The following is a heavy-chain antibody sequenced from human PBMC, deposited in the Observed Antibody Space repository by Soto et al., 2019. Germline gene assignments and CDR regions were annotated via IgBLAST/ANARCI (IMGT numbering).Heavy chain of an antibody. J-gene: IGHJ4*02. V-gene: IGHV3-48*01. D-gene: IGHD3-22*01. CDR2: ISSGSSTI. CDR3: APHSGYYDY. Sequence: EVQLVESGGGLVQPGGSLRLSCAASGFTFSSYSMNWVRQAPGKGLEWVSYISSGSSTIFYADSVKGRFTSSRDNAKNSLYLQMNSLRAEDTAVYYCAPHSGYYDYWGQGTLVTVSS. CDR1: GFTFSSYS.